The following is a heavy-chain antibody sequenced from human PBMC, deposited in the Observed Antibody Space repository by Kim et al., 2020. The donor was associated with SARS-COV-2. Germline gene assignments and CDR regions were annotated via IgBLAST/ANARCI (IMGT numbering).Heavy chain of an antibody. J-gene: IGHJ4*02. Sequence: STFYADTVKSRFTISRDTSQSTLHVQMNSLRAEDTAVYCCANPVSRSFGSYWGQGTLVTVSS. CDR2: ST. D-gene: IGHD6-6*01. CDR3: ANPVSRSFGSY. V-gene: IGHV3-23*01.